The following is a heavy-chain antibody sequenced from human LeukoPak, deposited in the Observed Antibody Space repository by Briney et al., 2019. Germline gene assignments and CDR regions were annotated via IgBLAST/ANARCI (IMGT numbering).Heavy chain of an antibody. CDR1: GGSFSGYY. J-gene: IGHJ4*02. CDR2: INHSGST. V-gene: IGHV4-34*01. CDR3: ARGPDMTTVVTS. Sequence: PSETPSLTCAVYGGSFSGYYWSWIRQPPGKGPEWIGEINHSGSTNYNPSLKSRVTISVDTSKNQFSLKLSSVTAADTAVYYCARGPDMTTVVTSWGQGTLVTVSS. D-gene: IGHD4-23*01.